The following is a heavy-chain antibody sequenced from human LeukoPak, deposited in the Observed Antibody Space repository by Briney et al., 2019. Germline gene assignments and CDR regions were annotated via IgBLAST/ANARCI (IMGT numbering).Heavy chain of an antibody. CDR3: ARGEVVIGYYYGKDV. D-gene: IGHD3-22*01. Sequence: ASVKVSCKASGYTFTSYDINWVRQATGQGLEWMGWMNPNSGNTGYAQKFQGRVTMTRNTSISTAYMELSSLRSEDTAVYYCARGEVVIGYYYGKDVWGQGTTVTVSS. CDR2: MNPNSGNT. V-gene: IGHV1-8*01. CDR1: GYTFTSYD. J-gene: IGHJ6*02.